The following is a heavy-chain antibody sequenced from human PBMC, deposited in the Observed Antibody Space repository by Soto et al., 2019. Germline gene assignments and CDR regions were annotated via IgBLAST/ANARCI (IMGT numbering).Heavy chain of an antibody. V-gene: IGHV3-23*01. CDR2: ISGSGGST. J-gene: IGHJ3*02. CDR3: AKSHNTRGSYGVTQYVDAFDI. D-gene: IGHD2-21*02. CDR1: GFTFSSYA. Sequence: GGSLRLSCAASGFTFSSYAMSWVRQAPGKGLEWVSAISGSGGSTYYADSVKGRFTISRDNSKNTLYLQMNSLRAEDTAVYYCAKSHNTRGSYGVTQYVDAFDIWGQGTMVTVSS.